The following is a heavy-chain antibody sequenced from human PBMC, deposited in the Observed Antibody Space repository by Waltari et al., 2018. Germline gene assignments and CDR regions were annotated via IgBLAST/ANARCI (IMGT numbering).Heavy chain of an antibody. Sequence: HLVESGGGVVQTGGSLRLSCLASGLTLRNYGIHWVRQIPGKGLEWVAFIRYDGNTIYDADSVKGRFTISRDNSNNILYLQMNSLRPEDTAVYFCAKDGDYSLPGYDAFDVWGQGTLVTVSS. CDR3: AKDGDYSLPGYDAFDV. J-gene: IGHJ3*01. CDR1: GLTLRNYG. D-gene: IGHD2-21*01. V-gene: IGHV3-30*02. CDR2: IRYDGNTI.